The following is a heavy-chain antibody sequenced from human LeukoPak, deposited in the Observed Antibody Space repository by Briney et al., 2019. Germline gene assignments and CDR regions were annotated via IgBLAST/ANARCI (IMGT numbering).Heavy chain of an antibody. J-gene: IGHJ6*03. D-gene: IGHD2-15*01. Sequence: SETLSLTCAVSGYSLSSGYYWGWIRQPPGKWLEWIGSIYHSGSTYYNPSLKSRVTISVDTSKNQFSLKLSSVTAADTAVYYCARDGRGYCSGGSCPTHYYYYYMDVWGKGTTVTVSS. CDR1: GYSLSSGYY. CDR2: IYHSGST. V-gene: IGHV4-38-2*02. CDR3: ARDGRGYCSGGSCPTHYYYYYMDV.